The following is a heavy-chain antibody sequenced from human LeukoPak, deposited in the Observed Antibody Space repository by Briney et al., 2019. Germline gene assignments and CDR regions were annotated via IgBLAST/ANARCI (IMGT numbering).Heavy chain of an antibody. Sequence: ASVKVSCKASGYTFTGYYMHWVRQAPGQGLEWMGWINPNSGGTNYAQKFQGRVTMTRDTSISTAYMELSRLRSDDTAVYYRARRIAAAGTLDYWGQGTLVTVSS. CDR2: INPNSGGT. D-gene: IGHD6-13*01. J-gene: IGHJ4*02. CDR1: GYTFTGYY. V-gene: IGHV1-2*02. CDR3: ARRIAAAGTLDY.